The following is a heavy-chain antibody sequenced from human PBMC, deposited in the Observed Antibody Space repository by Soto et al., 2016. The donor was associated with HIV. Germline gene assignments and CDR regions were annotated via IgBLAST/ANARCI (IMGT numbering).Heavy chain of an antibody. J-gene: IGHJ4*02. CDR1: GGSITNRNYY. Sequence: QLQLQESGPGLVKPSETLSLTCTVSGGSITNRNYYWGWIRQPPGKGLEWIGSMYYTGITYYNPSLKSRVTISVDTSKNQFSLKLSSVTAADTAVYYCDKTKRGIIHFDYVGQGTLVTVSS. D-gene: IGHD3-3*01. CDR3: DKTKRGIIHFDY. V-gene: IGHV4-39*01. CDR2: MYYTGIT.